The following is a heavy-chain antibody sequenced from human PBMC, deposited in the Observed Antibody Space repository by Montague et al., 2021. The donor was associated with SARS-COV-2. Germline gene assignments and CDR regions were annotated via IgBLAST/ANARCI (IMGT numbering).Heavy chain of an antibody. Sequence: SRRLSCDASGFPFPDYAMHWVRQAPGKGLEWVSGINWNGNSRGYADSVKGRFTISRDNAANSLFLQMSSLRPEDTALYYCAAATYGSIAYWGQGNLVTVSS. CDR1: GFPFPDYA. J-gene: IGHJ4*02. CDR2: INWNGNSR. V-gene: IGHV3-9*01. CDR3: AAATYGSIAY. D-gene: IGHD3-10*01.